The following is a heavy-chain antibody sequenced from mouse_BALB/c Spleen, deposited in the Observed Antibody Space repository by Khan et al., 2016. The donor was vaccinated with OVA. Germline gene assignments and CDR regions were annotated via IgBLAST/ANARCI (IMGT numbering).Heavy chain of an antibody. D-gene: IGHD3-3*01. CDR2: ITSGDTF. CDR1: GYSITSGYY. CDR3: ARAGRWFDY. Sequence: EVQLQESGPGLVKPSQSLSLACSVTGYSITSGYYWNWIRQFPGNKLEWMGYITSGDTFNYNPSLKNQISITRDTSKNQFFLNLTSVTPEDTATYYCARAGRWFDYWGQGTLVIVSA. J-gene: IGHJ3*01. V-gene: IGHV3-6*02.